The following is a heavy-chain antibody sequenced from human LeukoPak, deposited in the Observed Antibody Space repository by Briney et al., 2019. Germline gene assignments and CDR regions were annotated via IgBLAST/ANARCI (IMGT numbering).Heavy chain of an antibody. CDR2: IKGDGSST. J-gene: IGHJ4*02. CDR3: ARAPGGFHGDYSPIAY. V-gene: IGHV3-74*01. CDR1: GFTFSSNW. D-gene: IGHD4-17*01. Sequence: GGSLRLSCAASGFTFSSNWMHWVRQAPGKGLVWVSRIKGDGSSTSYADSVKGRFTISRDNSQNTLYLQMNSLRADETAIYYCARAPGGFHGDYSPIAYWGQGTLVTVSS.